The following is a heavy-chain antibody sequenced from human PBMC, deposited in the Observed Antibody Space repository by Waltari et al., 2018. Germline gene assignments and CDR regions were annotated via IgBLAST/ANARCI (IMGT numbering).Heavy chain of an antibody. J-gene: IGHJ5*02. Sequence: QVQLVQSGAEVQKPGASVKVSCKASGYTFHGYYMHWVRQAPGQGLEWMGWINPNSGDTNYAQKFQGRVTMTRDTSISTAYMELSWLRSDDTAVYYCARDYGDYPNWFDPWGQGTLVTVSS. CDR1: GYTFHGYY. CDR3: ARDYGDYPNWFDP. D-gene: IGHD4-17*01. V-gene: IGHV1-2*02. CDR2: INPNSGDT.